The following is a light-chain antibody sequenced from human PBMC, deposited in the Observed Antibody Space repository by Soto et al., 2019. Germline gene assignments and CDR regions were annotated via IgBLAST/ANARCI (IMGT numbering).Light chain of an antibody. CDR3: HPYGTSSWT. CDR1: QSVRST. J-gene: IGKJ1*01. CDR2: GAS. V-gene: IGKV3-20*01. Sequence: EIVTTLYPVHNSLYPSAVATLSCWASQSVRSTLAWYQHNPGLPPRLLIHGASSRATGIPDRFSGSGSGTDFTLTISRLEPEDFAVYYCHPYGTSSWTFGQGTKVDIK.